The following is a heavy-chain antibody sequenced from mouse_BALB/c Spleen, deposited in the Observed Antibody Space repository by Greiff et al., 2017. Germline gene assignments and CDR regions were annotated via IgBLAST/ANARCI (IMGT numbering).Heavy chain of an antibody. Sequence: EVQRVESGGGLVQPGGSLKLSCAASGFTFSSYGMSWVRQTPDKRLELVATINSNGGSTYYPDSVKGRFTISRDNAKNTLYLQMSSLKSEDTAMYYCARDSYRYDAWFGYWGQGTLVTVSA. J-gene: IGHJ3*01. D-gene: IGHD2-14*01. CDR3: ARDSYRYDAWFGY. V-gene: IGHV5-6-3*01. CDR2: INSNGGST. CDR1: GFTFSSYG.